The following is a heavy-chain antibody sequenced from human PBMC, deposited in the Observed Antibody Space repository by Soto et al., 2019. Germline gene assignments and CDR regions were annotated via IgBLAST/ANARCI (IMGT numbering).Heavy chain of an antibody. V-gene: IGHV3-21*06. CDR3: ARESEDLTSNFDY. CDR1: GFTFTRYS. J-gene: IGHJ4*02. Sequence: PGGSLRLSCAASGFTFTRYSMNWVRQAPGKGLEWVSSISSTTNYIYYGDSMKGRFTVSRDNAKNSLYLEMNSLRAEDTAVYYCARESEDLTSNFDYWGQGTLVTVSS. CDR2: ISSTTNYI.